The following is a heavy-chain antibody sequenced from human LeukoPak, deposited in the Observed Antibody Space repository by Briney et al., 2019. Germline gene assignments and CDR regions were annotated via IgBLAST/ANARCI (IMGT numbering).Heavy chain of an antibody. V-gene: IGHV4-39*07. CDR2: IYYSGST. D-gene: IGHD3-22*01. J-gene: IGHJ5*02. Sequence: SETLSLTCTVSGGSISSSSYYWGWIRQPPGKGLEWIGSIYYSGSTYYNPSLKSRVTISVDTSKNQFSLKLSSVTAADTAVYYCAREKPNYYDSSGYFGDWFDPWGQGTLVTVSS. CDR1: GGSISSSSYY. CDR3: AREKPNYYDSSGYFGDWFDP.